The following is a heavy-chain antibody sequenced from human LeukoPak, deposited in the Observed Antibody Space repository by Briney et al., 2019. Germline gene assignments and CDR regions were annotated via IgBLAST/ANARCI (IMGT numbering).Heavy chain of an antibody. D-gene: IGHD4-17*01. CDR2: INLNSGGT. CDR3: VRDQATVTTPYFDY. V-gene: IGHV1-2*02. CDR1: GFTFTGYY. Sequence: GASVKVSCKASGFTFTGYYVHWARQAPGQGLERMGWINLNSGGTNYAQKFQGRVTMTRDTSISTAYMELSSLRSDDTALYYCVRDQATVTTPYFDYWGQGTLVTVSS. J-gene: IGHJ4*02.